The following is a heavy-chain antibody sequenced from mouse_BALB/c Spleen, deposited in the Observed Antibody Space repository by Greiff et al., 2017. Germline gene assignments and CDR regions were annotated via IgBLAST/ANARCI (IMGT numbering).Heavy chain of an antibody. CDR3: ATNWDVDY. CDR2: IDPANGNT. Sequence: EVQGVESGAELVKPGASVKLSCTASGFNIKDTYMHWVKQRPEQGLEWIGRIDPANGNTKYDPKFQGKATITADTSSNTAYLQLSSLTSEDTAVYYCATNWDVDYWGQGTSVTVSS. D-gene: IGHD4-1*01. V-gene: IGHV14-3*02. CDR1: GFNIKDTY. J-gene: IGHJ4*01.